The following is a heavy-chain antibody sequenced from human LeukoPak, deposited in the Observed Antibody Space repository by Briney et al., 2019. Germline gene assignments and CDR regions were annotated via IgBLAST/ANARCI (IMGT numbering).Heavy chain of an antibody. J-gene: IGHJ4*02. CDR2: IYSGGST. V-gene: IGHV3-53*01. CDR3: ARDRGLNFDWLLSFDY. D-gene: IGHD3-9*01. Sequence: GGSLRLSCAASGFTVSSNYMSWVRQAPGKGLERVSVIYSGGSTYYADSVKGRFTISRDNSKNTLYLQMNSLRAEDTAVYYCARDRGLNFDWLLSFDYWGQGTLVTVSS. CDR1: GFTVSSNY.